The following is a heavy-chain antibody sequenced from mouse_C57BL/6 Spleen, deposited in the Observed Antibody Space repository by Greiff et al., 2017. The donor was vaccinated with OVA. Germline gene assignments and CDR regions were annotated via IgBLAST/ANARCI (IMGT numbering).Heavy chain of an antibody. Sequence: EVKVVESGGDLVKPGGSLKLSCAASGFTFSSYGMSWVRQTPDKRLEWVATISSGGSYTYYLDSVKGRFTISRDNAKNTLYLQMSSLKSEDTAMYYGARPRSYDYDPWFAYWGKGILVTVSA. CDR1: GFTFSSYG. V-gene: IGHV5-6*01. J-gene: IGHJ3*01. D-gene: IGHD2-4*01. CDR2: ISSGGSYT. CDR3: ARPRSYDYDPWFAY.